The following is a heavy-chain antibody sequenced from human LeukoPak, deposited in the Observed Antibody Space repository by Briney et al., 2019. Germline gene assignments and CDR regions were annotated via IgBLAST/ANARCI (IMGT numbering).Heavy chain of an antibody. D-gene: IGHD4-17*01. CDR3: ARDMRGDYGDYSSSDYYYGMDV. Sequence: PGGSLRLSCTVSGFIFNNYAMHWARQAPGKGLEWVAVTSYDGSTEYYANSVKGRFTISRDNSKNTLNLQMNSLRAEDTAVYYCARDMRGDYGDYSSSDYYYGMDVWGQGTTVTVSS. CDR2: TSYDGSTE. J-gene: IGHJ6*02. V-gene: IGHV3-30*04. CDR1: GFIFNNYA.